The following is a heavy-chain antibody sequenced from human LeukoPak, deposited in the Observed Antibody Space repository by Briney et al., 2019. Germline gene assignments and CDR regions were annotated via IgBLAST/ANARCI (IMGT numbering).Heavy chain of an antibody. V-gene: IGHV3-30-3*01. CDR1: GFTFSSYA. CDR2: ISYDGSNK. CDR3: AREVGEYLNPYFDY. Sequence: GGSLRLSCAASGFTFSSYAMHWDRQAPGKGLEWVAVISYDGSNKYYADSVKGRFTISRDNSKNTLYLQMNSLRAEDTAVYYCAREVGEYLNPYFDYWGQGTLVTVSS. J-gene: IGHJ4*02. D-gene: IGHD2/OR15-2a*01.